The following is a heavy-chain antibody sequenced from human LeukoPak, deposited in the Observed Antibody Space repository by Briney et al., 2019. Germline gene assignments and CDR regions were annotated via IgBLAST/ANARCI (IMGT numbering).Heavy chain of an antibody. V-gene: IGHV4-61*08. Sequence: SETLSLTCTVSGGSISSSDYYWSWIRQPPGKGLEWIGYIYYSGSTNYNPSLKSRVTISVDTSKNQFSLKLSSVTAADTAVYYCASTGYSSSWYPSAEYFQHWGQGTLVTVSS. D-gene: IGHD6-13*01. CDR2: IYYSGST. J-gene: IGHJ1*01. CDR1: GGSISSSDYY. CDR3: ASTGYSSSWYPSAEYFQH.